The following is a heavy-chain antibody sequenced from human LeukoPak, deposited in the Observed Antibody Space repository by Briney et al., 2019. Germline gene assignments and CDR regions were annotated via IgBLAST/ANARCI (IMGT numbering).Heavy chain of an antibody. V-gene: IGHV1-18*01. J-gene: IGHJ4*02. CDR1: GYTFTSYG. D-gene: IGHD2-21*02. CDR2: ISAYNGNT. CDR3: ARHIVVVTAPYYFDY. Sequence: ASVKVSCKASGYTFTSYGISWVRQASGQGLEWMGWISAYNGNTNYAQKLQGRVTMTTDTSTSTAYMELRSLRSDDTAVYYCARHIVVVTAPYYFDYWGQGTLVTVSS.